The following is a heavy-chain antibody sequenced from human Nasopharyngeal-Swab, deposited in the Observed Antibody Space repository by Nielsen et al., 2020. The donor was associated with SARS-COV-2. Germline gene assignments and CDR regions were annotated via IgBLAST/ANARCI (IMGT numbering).Heavy chain of an antibody. CDR3: AAFISNRPGV. J-gene: IGHJ6*02. Sequence: SVKVSCKASGFTSTSSAVQWVRQARGQRLEWIGWIVVGSTKTNYAQKFQERVTITRDMSTSTAYMELSRLRSEDTALYYCAAFISNRPGVWGQGTTVTVSS. D-gene: IGHD6-6*01. CDR1: GFTSTSSA. CDR2: IVVGSTKT. V-gene: IGHV1-58*01.